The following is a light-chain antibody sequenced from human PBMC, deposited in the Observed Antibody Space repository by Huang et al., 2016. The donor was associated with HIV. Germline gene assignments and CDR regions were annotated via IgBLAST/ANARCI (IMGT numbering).Light chain of an antibody. Sequence: HLTQSPPSLSASVGYSVFISCRASQDIGTSLAWYQQSTGRAPKLLISGASTLQTGVPSRFSGDSAGTFFTLFITDLQPEDFATYYCQQLHAYPITFGQGTRLDMK. V-gene: IGKV1-13*02. J-gene: IGKJ5*01. CDR2: GAS. CDR3: QQLHAYPIT. CDR1: QDIGTS.